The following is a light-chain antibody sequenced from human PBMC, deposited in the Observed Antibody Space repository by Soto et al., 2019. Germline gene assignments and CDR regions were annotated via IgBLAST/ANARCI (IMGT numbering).Light chain of an antibody. J-gene: IGLJ3*02. CDR3: SSYAGSSNWV. V-gene: IGLV2-8*01. CDR1: SSDVGHYNY. CDR2: EVS. Sequence: QSALTQPPSASGSPGQSVTISCTGTSSDVGHYNYVSWYQQHPGKAPKLMIYEVSKRPSGVPDRFSGSKSGNTASLTVSGLQAEDEAGYYCSSYAGSSNWVFGGGTKLTVL.